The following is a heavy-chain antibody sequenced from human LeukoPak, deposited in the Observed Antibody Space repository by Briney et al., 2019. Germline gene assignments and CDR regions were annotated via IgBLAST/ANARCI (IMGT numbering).Heavy chain of an antibody. CDR1: GFTFDDYA. V-gene: IGHV3-9*01. J-gene: IGHJ4*02. CDR3: AKDYYYDSSGFDY. Sequence: PGRSLRLSCAASGFTFDDYAMHWVRQAPGQGLEWVSGISWNSGSIGYADSVKGRFTISRDNAKNSLYLQMNSLRAEDTALYYCAKDYYYDSSGFDYWGQGTLVTVSS. CDR2: ISWNSGSI. D-gene: IGHD3-22*01.